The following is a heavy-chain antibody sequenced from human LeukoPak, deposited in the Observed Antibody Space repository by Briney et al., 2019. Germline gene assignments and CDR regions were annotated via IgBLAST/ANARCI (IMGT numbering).Heavy chain of an antibody. J-gene: IGHJ6*02. CDR3: ARGPVRDDGLTGISYYFGLDV. CDR1: GGSFTDYY. CDR2: IHHRAGA. D-gene: IGHD2-21*02. Sequence: SETLSLSCAVYGGSFTDYYWSWIRHLPGKGLEWIGEIHHRAGANYNPSLWGRVTISADTSKNQFSLHLTSVTAADTATFYCARGPVRDDGLTGISYYFGLDVWGHGTTVTVFS. V-gene: IGHV4-34*01.